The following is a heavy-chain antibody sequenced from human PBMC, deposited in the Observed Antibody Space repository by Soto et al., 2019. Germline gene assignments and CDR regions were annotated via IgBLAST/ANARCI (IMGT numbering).Heavy chain of an antibody. CDR3: ASPQYSSSWRGPFDY. V-gene: IGHV1-3*01. CDR2: INAGNGNT. D-gene: IGHD6-13*01. J-gene: IGHJ4*02. Sequence: ASVKVSCKASGYTFTSCAMHCVRQAPGQMLEWMGWINAGNGNTKYSQKFQGRVTITRDTSASTAYMELSSLRSEDTAVYYCASPQYSSSWRGPFDYWGQGTLVTVSS. CDR1: GYTFTSCA.